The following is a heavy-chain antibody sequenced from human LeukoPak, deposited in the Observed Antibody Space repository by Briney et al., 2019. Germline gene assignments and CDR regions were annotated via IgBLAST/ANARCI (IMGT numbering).Heavy chain of an antibody. CDR2: ISWNSGSI. CDR1: GFIFDDYA. CDR3: ARAIGVTCISTSCYSFDY. D-gene: IGHD2-2*02. V-gene: IGHV3-9*01. J-gene: IGHJ4*02. Sequence: AGRSLRLSCAASGFIFDDYAIHWVRQAPGKGLEWVSGISWNSGSIGYADSVKGRFTISRDNAKNSLYLQMNSLRTEDTALYYCARAIGVTCISTSCYSFDYWGQGTLVTVSS.